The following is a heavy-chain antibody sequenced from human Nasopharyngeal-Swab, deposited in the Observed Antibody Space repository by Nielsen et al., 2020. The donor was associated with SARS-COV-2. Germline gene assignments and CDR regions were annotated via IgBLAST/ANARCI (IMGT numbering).Heavy chain of an antibody. CDR2: IIPIFGTA. CDR3: ARGYSSSWQGYYLDY. Sequence: WVRQAPGQGLEWMGGIIPIFGTANYAQKFQGRVTITADESTSTAYMELSGLRSEDTAVYYCARGYSSSWQGYYLDYWGQGTLVTVSS. D-gene: IGHD6-13*01. J-gene: IGHJ4*02. V-gene: IGHV1-69*01.